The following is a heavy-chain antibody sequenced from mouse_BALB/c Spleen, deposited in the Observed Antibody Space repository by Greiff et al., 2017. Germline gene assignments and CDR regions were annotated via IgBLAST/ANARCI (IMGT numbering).Heavy chain of an antibody. CDR2: IYPGGGYT. Sequence: QVQLQQSGAELVRPGTSVKISCKASGYTFTNYWLGWVKQRPGHGLEWIGDIYPGGGYTNYNEKFKGKATLTADTSSSTAYMQLSSLTSEDSAVYFCAAYGSSYGFAYWGQGTLVTVSA. CDR3: AAYGSSYGFAY. J-gene: IGHJ3*01. V-gene: IGHV1-63*02. D-gene: IGHD1-1*01. CDR1: GYTFTNYW.